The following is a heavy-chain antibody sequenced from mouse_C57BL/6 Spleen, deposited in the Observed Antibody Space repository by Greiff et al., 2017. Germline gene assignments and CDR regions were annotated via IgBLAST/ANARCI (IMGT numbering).Heavy chain of an antibody. CDR2: ISSGGSYT. D-gene: IGHD2-5*01. Sequence: EVKLVESGGDLVKPGGSLKLSCAASGFTFSSYGMSWVRQTPDKRLEWVATISSGGSYTYYPDSVKGRFTIDRYNATNTLYLQMSSLKSEDTAMYYCAREGNSNPDWGQGTLVTVSA. CDR1: GFTFSSYG. CDR3: AREGNSNPD. V-gene: IGHV5-6*01. J-gene: IGHJ3*01.